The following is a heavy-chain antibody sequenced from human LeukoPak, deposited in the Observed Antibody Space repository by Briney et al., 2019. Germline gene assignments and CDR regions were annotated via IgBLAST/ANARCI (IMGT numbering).Heavy chain of an antibody. CDR1: GYTFTNYG. V-gene: IGHV1-18*01. J-gene: IGHJ4*02. CDR2: ISAYNGNT. Sequence: ASVKVSCKASGYTFTNYGISWVRQAPGQGLEWMGWISAYNGNTNYAQKLQGRVTMTTDTSTSTAYMELRSLRSDDTAVYSCARDLGIVVVPAAIGYWGQGTLVTVSS. CDR3: ARDLGIVVVPAAIGY. D-gene: IGHD2-2*03.